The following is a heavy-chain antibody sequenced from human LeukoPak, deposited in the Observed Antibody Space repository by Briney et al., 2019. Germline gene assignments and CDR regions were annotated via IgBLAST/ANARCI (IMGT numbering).Heavy chain of an antibody. Sequence: GGSLRLSCAASGFTFSDHYMSWIRQAPGKGLEWISYISSSDSSIYYADSVKGRFTISRDNSKNTLYLQMNSLRAEDTAVYYCARIGSGSYYNLNNWFDPWGQGTLDTVSS. CDR3: ARIGSGSYYNLNNWFDP. J-gene: IGHJ5*02. CDR1: GFTFSDHY. V-gene: IGHV3-11*04. D-gene: IGHD3-10*01. CDR2: ISSSDSSI.